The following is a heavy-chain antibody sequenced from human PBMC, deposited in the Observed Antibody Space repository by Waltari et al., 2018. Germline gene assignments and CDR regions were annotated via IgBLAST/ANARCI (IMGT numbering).Heavy chain of an antibody. V-gene: IGHV1-2*02. CDR1: GYTFTAHY. CDR2: IVTSSGAT. Sequence: VQSGAEVKKPGASVKVSCKASGYTFTAHYMHWVRQAPGQGLEWMGWIVTSSGATNYAQRFQCRVTMTRDTSLNTAFMELSGLTSDDTAIYYCARLGDCSGSSCGSWGQGTLVTVSS. CDR3: ARLGDCSGSSCGS. J-gene: IGHJ4*02. D-gene: IGHD2-15*01.